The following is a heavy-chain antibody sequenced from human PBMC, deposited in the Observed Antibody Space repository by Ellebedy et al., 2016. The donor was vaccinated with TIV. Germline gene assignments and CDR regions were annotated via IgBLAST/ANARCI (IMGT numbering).Heavy chain of an antibody. D-gene: IGHD3-22*01. V-gene: IGHV3-48*01. CDR1: GFTFSSYS. Sequence: PGGSLRLSCAASGFTFSSYSMNWVRQAPGKGLEWVSYISSSSSTIYYADSVKGRFTISRDNAKNSLYLQMNSLRAEDTAVYYCAIGDYYDSSGHFCWGQGTLVTVSS. CDR3: AIGDYYDSSGHFC. J-gene: IGHJ4*02. CDR2: ISSSSSTI.